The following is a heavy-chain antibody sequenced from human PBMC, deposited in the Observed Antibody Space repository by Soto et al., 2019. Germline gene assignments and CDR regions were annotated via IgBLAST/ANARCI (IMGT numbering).Heavy chain of an antibody. J-gene: IGHJ5*02. Sequence: EVRLVESGGGLVQPGGSLRLSCAASGFTFSDYWMHWVRQAPETGLVWVSGVRTDGTLASYADSVKGRFTISSDNAQNMMYLQMDSLRAEDTALYYCARDRPHNWFDPWGQGILVTVSS. CDR1: GFTFSDYW. CDR2: VRTDGTLA. V-gene: IGHV3-74*03. CDR3: ARDRPHNWFDP.